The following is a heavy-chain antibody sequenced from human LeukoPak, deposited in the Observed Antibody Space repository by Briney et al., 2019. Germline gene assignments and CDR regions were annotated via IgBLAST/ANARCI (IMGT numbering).Heavy chain of an antibody. D-gene: IGHD5-12*01. V-gene: IGHV3-53*01. CDR3: ASLLYSGYFPVY. CDR2: IYSSGST. J-gene: IGHJ4*02. Sequence: GGSLRLSCAASGFTVSSNYMSWVRQAPGKGLEWVSVIYSSGSTHYADSVKGRFTISRDNSMNTLYLQMNSLRAEDTAVYYCASLLYSGYFPVYWGQGTLSPSPQ. CDR1: GFTVSSNY.